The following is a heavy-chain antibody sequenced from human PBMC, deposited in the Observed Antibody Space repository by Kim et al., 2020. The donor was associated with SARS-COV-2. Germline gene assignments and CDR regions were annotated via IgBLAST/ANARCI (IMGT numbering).Heavy chain of an antibody. J-gene: IGHJ3*02. D-gene: IGHD4-17*01. V-gene: IGHV3-23*01. Sequence: SVKGRFTISRDNSKNTLYLQMNSLRAEDTAVYYCAKVGPGYGTPMRAFHIWGQGTMVTVSS. CDR3: AKVGPGYGTPMRAFHI.